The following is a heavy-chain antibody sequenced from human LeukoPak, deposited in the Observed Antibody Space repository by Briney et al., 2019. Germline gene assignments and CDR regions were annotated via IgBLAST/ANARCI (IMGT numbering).Heavy chain of an antibody. CDR2: MHPNSGGT. CDR3: ARDLRYFDWPYLPVM. V-gene: IGHV1-2*02. Sequence: ASVKVSCKASGYTFTDYYMHWLRQAPGQGLEWMGWMHPNSGGTNYAQKFQGRVTMTRDTSISTAYMELSRLRSDDTAVYYCARDLRYFDWPYLPVMWGQGTLVTVSS. J-gene: IGHJ4*02. CDR1: GYTFTDYY. D-gene: IGHD3-9*01.